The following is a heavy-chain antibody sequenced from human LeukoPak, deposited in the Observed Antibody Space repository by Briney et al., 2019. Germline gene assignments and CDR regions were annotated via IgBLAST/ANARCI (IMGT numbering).Heavy chain of an antibody. V-gene: IGHV4-61*02. Sequence: SETLSLTCTVSGGSISGGSYYWSWIRQPAGKGLEWIGRIYTSGSTNYNPSLKSRVTISVDTSKNQFSLKLSSVTAADTAVYYCARAVAVAGTSYYYYMDVWGKGTLVTVSS. CDR2: IYTSGST. J-gene: IGHJ6*03. D-gene: IGHD6-19*01. CDR3: ARAVAVAGTSYYYYMDV. CDR1: GGSISGGSYY.